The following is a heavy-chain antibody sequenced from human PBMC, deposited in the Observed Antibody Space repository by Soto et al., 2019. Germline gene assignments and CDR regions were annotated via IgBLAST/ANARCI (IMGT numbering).Heavy chain of an antibody. CDR3: ARQSLRFGENS. D-gene: IGHD3-10*01. Sequence: SETLSLTCTVSGGSISSYYWSWIRQPPGKGLEWIGYIYYSGSTYFNPSFKSRVTISVDTSNNQFSLKLSSVTAADTAVYYCARQSLRFGENSWGQGTLVTVSS. V-gene: IGHV4-59*08. CDR1: GGSISSYY. J-gene: IGHJ4*02. CDR2: IYYSGST.